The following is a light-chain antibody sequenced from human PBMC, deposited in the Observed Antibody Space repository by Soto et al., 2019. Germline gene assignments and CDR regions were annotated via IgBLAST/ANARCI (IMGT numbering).Light chain of an antibody. J-gene: IGLJ1*01. CDR2: LVS. V-gene: IGLV2-14*01. CDR1: TSDIGDYNY. CDR3: TSWGI. Sequence: QSALTQPASVSGSPGQSITISCTGTTSDIGDYNYVSWYQHLPDKVPKLIISLVSNRPSGVSNRFSSSKSGNTASLTISGLQAEDEGDYFCTSWGIFGPGTKVTVL.